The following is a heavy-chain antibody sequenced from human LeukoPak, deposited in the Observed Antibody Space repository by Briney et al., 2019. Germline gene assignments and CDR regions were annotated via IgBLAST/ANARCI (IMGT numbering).Heavy chain of an antibody. CDR2: IYYSGST. V-gene: IGHV4-59*01. CDR1: GGSISSYF. CDR3: ARDGGYCSGGSCYSEVGYGP. D-gene: IGHD2-15*01. Sequence: KSSETLSLTCTVSGGSISSYFWSWIRQPPGKGLEWVRYIYYSGSTNYNPSLKSRVTISVDTSNNQFSLKLSSVTAADTAVYYCARDGGYCSGGSCYSEVGYGPWGQGTLVTVSS. J-gene: IGHJ5*02.